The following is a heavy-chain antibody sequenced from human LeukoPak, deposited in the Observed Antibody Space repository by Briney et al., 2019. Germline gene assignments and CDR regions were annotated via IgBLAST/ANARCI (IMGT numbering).Heavy chain of an antibody. V-gene: IGHV3-48*01. CDR3: ASSSSEATIDFDY. CDR1: GFTFSSYS. Sequence: GGSLRLSCAASGFTFSSYSMNWVRQAPGKGLEWVSYISSSSSTIYYADSVKGRFTISRDNSKNTLYLQMNSLRAEDTAVYYCASSSSEATIDFDYWGQGTLVTVSS. J-gene: IGHJ4*02. D-gene: IGHD5-24*01. CDR2: ISSSSSTI.